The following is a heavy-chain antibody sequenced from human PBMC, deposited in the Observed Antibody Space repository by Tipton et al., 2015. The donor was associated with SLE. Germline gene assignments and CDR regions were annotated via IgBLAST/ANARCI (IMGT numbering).Heavy chain of an antibody. CDR3: ARGPKNYYDSSAFDAFDI. CDR1: GFTFSSYE. Sequence: SLRLSCAASGFTFSSYEMNWVRQAPGKGLEWVSYISSSGSTIYYADSVKGRFTISRDNAKNSLYLQMNSLRAEDTAVYYCARGPKNYYDSSAFDAFDIWGQGTMVTVSS. D-gene: IGHD3-22*01. V-gene: IGHV3-48*03. J-gene: IGHJ3*02. CDR2: ISSSGSTI.